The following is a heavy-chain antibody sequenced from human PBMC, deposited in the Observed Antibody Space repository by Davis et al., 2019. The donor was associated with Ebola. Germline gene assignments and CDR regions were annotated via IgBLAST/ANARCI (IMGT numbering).Heavy chain of an antibody. J-gene: IGHJ4*02. Sequence: PGGSLRLSCAASGFTFSSYAMHWVRQAPGKGLEWVALISYDGNNEYYADSVKGRFTISRDNSKNALFLQVTSLRSEDTAVYYCARDPNLRTGSYYGPDSWGQGTLVTVSS. V-gene: IGHV3-30-3*01. D-gene: IGHD1-26*01. CDR2: ISYDGNNE. CDR1: GFTFSSYA. CDR3: ARDPNLRTGSYYGPDS.